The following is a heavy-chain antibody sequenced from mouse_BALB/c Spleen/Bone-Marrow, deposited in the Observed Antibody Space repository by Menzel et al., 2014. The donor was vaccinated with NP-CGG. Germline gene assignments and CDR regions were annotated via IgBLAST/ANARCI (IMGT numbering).Heavy chain of an antibody. J-gene: IGHJ3*01. CDR1: GYTFTSYV. V-gene: IGHV1-14*01. CDR3: ASGCSMIYGMAY. CDR2: INPYNDGT. Sequence: EVHLVESGPELVKPGASVKMSCKASGYTFTSYVMHWVKQTPGQGLEWIGSINPYNDGTKYNEKFKGKATLTSDKSSSTAYMELSSLTSEDSAVYYCASGCSMIYGMAYWGQGTLVTVSA. D-gene: IGHD2-4*01.